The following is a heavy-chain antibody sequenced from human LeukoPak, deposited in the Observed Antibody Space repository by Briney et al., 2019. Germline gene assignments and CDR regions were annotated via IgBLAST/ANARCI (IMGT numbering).Heavy chain of an antibody. D-gene: IGHD2-15*01. CDR3: AKDLLRWAFDY. CDR1: GFTFSNYW. V-gene: IGHV3-23*01. Sequence: SGGSLRLSCAASGFTFSNYWMSWVRQAPGKGLEWVSAINGGNSDANYAESVKGRFTISRDNSRNTLYLQMNSLRAEDTAVYYCAKDLLRWAFDYWGQGTLVTVSS. J-gene: IGHJ4*02. CDR2: INGGNSDA.